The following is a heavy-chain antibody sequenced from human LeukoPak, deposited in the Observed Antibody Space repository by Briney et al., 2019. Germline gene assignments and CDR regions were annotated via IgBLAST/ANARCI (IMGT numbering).Heavy chain of an antibody. CDR1: GYTFTGYY. J-gene: IGHJ4*02. D-gene: IGHD3-3*01. CDR2: INPNSGGT. V-gene: IGHV1-2*06. CDR3: ARVGDFWSGSDY. Sequence: ASVKVSCKASGYTFTGYYMHWVRQAPGQGLGWMGRINPNSGGTNYAQKFQGRVTMTRDTSISTAYMELSRLRSDDTAVYYCARVGDFWSGSDYWGQGTLVTVSS.